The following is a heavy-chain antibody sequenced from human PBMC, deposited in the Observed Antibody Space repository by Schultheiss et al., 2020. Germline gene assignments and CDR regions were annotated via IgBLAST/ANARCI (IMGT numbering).Heavy chain of an antibody. CDR2: INHSGST. V-gene: IGHV4-34*01. CDR3: ARLRKLQGIYYYYYYGMDV. CDR1: GGSFSGYY. D-gene: IGHD1-7*01. Sequence: SETLSLTCAVYGGSFSGYYWSWIRQPPGKGLEWIGEINHSGSTNYNPSLKSRVTISVDTSKNQFSLKLSSVTAADTAVYYCARLRKLQGIYYYYYYGMDVWGQGTPVTVSS. J-gene: IGHJ6*02.